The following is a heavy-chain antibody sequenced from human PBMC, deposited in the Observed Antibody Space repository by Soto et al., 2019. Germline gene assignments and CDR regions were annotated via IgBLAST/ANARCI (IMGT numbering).Heavy chain of an antibody. Sequence: GGSLRLSCAASGFIFNNYWMHWVRQAPGKGLVWVSLINNDGSTTTYADSVKGRFSISRDNAKNTISLQMNSLRAEDSGVYFCTRDLNGPTAWGQGTLVTVSS. CDR2: INNDGSTT. V-gene: IGHV3-74*01. CDR3: TRDLNGPTA. J-gene: IGHJ1*01. D-gene: IGHD2-2*01. CDR1: GFIFNNYW.